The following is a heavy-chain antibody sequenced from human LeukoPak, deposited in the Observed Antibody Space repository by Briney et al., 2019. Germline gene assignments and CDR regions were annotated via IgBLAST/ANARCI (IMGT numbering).Heavy chain of an antibody. CDR1: GGSISSSTYY. CDR3: ASRGVEIGAFDI. CDR2: IYYSGST. Sequence: SETLSLTCTVSGGSISSSTYYWGWIRQPPGKGLEWIGSIYYSGSTYYNPSLKSRVTISVDTSKNQFSLKLSSVTAADTAVYYCASRGVEIGAFDIWGQGTMVTVSS. J-gene: IGHJ3*02. D-gene: IGHD3-10*01. V-gene: IGHV4-39*07.